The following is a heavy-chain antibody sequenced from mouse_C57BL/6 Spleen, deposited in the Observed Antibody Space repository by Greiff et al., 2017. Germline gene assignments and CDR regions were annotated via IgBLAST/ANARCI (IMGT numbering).Heavy chain of an antibody. J-gene: IGHJ2*01. D-gene: IGHD2-2*01. CDR3: ARWRLRQADN. CDR1: GYTFTSYW. CDR2: IDPSDSYT. Sequence: QVQLKQPGAELVKPGASVKLSCKASGYTFTSYWMQWVKQRPGQGLEWIGEIDPSDSYTNYNQKFKGKATLTVDTSSSTAYMQLSSLTSEDSAVYYCARWRLRQADNWGQGTTLTVSS. V-gene: IGHV1-50*01.